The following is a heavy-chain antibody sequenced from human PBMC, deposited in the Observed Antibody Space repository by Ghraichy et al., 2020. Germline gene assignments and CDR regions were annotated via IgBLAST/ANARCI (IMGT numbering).Heavy chain of an antibody. CDR2: MNPNSGNT. J-gene: IGHJ6*02. Sequence: ASVKVSCKASGYTFTSYDINWVRQATGQGLEWMGWMNPNSGNTGYAQKFQGRVTMTRNTSISTAYMELSSLRSEDTAVYYCARENSRSLVVIIRDYYYGMDVWGQGTTVTVSS. V-gene: IGHV1-8*01. CDR1: GYTFTSYD. CDR3: ARENSRSLVVIIRDYYYGMDV. D-gene: IGHD3-3*01.